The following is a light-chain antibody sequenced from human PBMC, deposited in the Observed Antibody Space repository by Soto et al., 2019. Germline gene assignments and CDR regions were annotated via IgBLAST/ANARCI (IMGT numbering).Light chain of an antibody. J-gene: IGLJ2*01. CDR1: SSDVGSYNY. CDR2: EVN. Sequence: QSALTQPPSASGSPGQSVTISCTGTSSDVGSYNYVSWYQQHPGTAPKLMIYEVNKRPSGVPDRFSGSKSGNTASLTVSGLQAEDEADYYCTSYAGSNEVVVVFGGGTKLTVL. CDR3: TSYAGSNEVVVV. V-gene: IGLV2-8*01.